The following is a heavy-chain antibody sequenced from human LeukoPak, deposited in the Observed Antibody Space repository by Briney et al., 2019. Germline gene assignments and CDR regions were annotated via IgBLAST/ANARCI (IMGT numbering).Heavy chain of an antibody. V-gene: IGHV4-4*07. J-gene: IGHJ5*02. CDR2: MYTSGST. Sequence: SETPSLTCTVSGGSISSYYWSWIRQPAGKGLEWIGHMYTSGSTNYNPSLKSRVTMSIDTSKNEFSLKMTSVTAADTAVYYCARQKTPVTSFDPWGQGTLVTVSS. CDR3: ARQKTPVTSFDP. CDR1: GGSISSYY.